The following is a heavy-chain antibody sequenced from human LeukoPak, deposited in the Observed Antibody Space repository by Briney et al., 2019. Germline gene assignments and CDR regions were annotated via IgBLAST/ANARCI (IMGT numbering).Heavy chain of an antibody. Sequence: GGSLRLSCAASGFTFSSYWMSWVRQGPGKGLEWVSATSGSGGSTYYADSAKGRFTLSRDNSKNTLYLQMDSLRAEDTAVYYCARDRVVYGDSPNFDYWGQGTLVAVSS. CDR3: ARDRVVYGDSPNFDY. CDR1: GFTFSSYW. J-gene: IGHJ4*02. CDR2: TSGSGGST. V-gene: IGHV3-23*01. D-gene: IGHD4-17*01.